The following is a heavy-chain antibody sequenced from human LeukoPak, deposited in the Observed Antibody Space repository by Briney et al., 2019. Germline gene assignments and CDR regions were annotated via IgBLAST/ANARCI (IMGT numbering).Heavy chain of an antibody. J-gene: IGHJ4*02. V-gene: IGHV3-23*01. Sequence: PGGSLRLSCAASGFTFSNYAMSWVRQAPGKGLQWVSAISGSGGGTYYADSVKGRFTISRDNSMNTLYLQMNSLRADDTAVYYCAKTLVTTGLNPFDYWGQGTLVTVSS. D-gene: IGHD4-11*01. CDR3: AKTLVTTGLNPFDY. CDR2: ISGSGGGT. CDR1: GFTFSNYA.